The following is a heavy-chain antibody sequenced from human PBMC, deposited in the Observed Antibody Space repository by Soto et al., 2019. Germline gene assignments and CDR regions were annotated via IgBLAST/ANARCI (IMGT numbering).Heavy chain of an antibody. D-gene: IGHD2-21*01. J-gene: IGHJ4*02. CDR2: RWYDGNNK. V-gene: IGHV3-33*01. Sequence: GGSLRLSCAASGFIFRNYVMHWVRQAPGEGLEWLAVRWYDGNNKYYADSVKGRFTISRDNSNNTLYMQMTSLRADDTAVYYCARGLHSLFDYWGQGTLVTSPQ. CDR3: ARGLHSLFDY. CDR1: GFIFRNYV.